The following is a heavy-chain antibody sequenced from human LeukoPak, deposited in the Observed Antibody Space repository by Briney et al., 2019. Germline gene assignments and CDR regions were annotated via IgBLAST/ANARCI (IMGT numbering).Heavy chain of an antibody. Sequence: GASVKVSCKVSGYTLTELSMHWVRQAPGKGLEWMGGFDPEDGETIYAQKFQGRVTMTEDTSTDTAYMELSSLRSEDTAVYYCATDTSLPPSMVRGVVGGFDPWGQGTLVTVSS. D-gene: IGHD3-10*01. CDR1: GYTLTELS. CDR3: ATDTSLPPSMVRGVVGGFDP. J-gene: IGHJ5*02. CDR2: FDPEDGET. V-gene: IGHV1-24*01.